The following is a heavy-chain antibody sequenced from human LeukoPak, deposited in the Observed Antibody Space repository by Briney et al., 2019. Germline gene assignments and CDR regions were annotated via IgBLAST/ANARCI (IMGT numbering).Heavy chain of an antibody. J-gene: IGHJ4*02. D-gene: IGHD3-22*01. Sequence: GGSLRLSCAASGFTFSSYWMHWVRQAPGKGLVWVSRINSDGSSTSYADSVKGRFTISRDNAKNTLYLQMNSLRAEDTAVYYCARVGHYYDSSGSPYFDYWGQGTLVTVSS. V-gene: IGHV3-74*01. CDR3: ARVGHYYDSSGSPYFDY. CDR1: GFTFSSYW. CDR2: INSDGSST.